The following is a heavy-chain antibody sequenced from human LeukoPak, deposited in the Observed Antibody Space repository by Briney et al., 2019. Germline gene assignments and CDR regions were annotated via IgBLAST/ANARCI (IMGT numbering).Heavy chain of an antibody. D-gene: IGHD6-19*01. CDR2: IYYSGST. Sequence: SETLSLTCTVSGGSISSYYWSWIRQPPGKGLEWIGYIYYSGSTNYNPSLKSRVTISVDTSKNQLSLKLSSVTAADTAVYYCARDRDSSGWLNWFDPWGQGTLVTVSS. CDR1: GGSISSYY. V-gene: IGHV4-59*01. J-gene: IGHJ5*02. CDR3: ARDRDSSGWLNWFDP.